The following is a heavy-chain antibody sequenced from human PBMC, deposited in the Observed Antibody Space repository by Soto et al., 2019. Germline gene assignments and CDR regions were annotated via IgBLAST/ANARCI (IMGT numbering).Heavy chain of an antibody. CDR2: IYYSGST. Sequence: PSETLSLTCTVSGGSISTSSYYWGWIRQPTGKGLEWIGSIYYSGSTYYNPSLKSRVTISVDTSKNQFSLKLSSVTAADTAVYYCARQGSYILGSDSYYYYMDVWGKGTTVTVSS. V-gene: IGHV4-39*01. CDR1: GGSISTSSYY. CDR3: ARQGSYILGSDSYYYYMDV. J-gene: IGHJ6*03. D-gene: IGHD3-16*01.